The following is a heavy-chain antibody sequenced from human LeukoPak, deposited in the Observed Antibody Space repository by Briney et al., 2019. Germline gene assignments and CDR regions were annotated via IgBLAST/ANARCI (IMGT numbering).Heavy chain of an antibody. Sequence: PGGSLRLSCAASEFTFSNYAMNWVRQAPGKGLEWVSAISSSGGSTFHADSVKGRFTISRDNSKNTLYLQMNSLRAEDTAIYYCARDSPTFDIWGQGTMVTVSS. V-gene: IGHV3-23*01. CDR2: ISSSGGST. J-gene: IGHJ3*02. CDR1: EFTFSNYA. CDR3: ARDSPTFDI.